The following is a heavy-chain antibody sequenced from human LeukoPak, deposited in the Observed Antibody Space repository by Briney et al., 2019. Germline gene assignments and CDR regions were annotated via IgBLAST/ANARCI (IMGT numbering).Heavy chain of an antibody. CDR3: ASQEFPYYFDY. Sequence: GGSLRLSCAASGITVSSNYMSWVRQAPGEGLEWVSIIYSGGNTYYADSVKGRFTISRDNSKNTLYLHMSSLRAEDTAVYYCASQEFPYYFDYWGQGTLVTVSS. J-gene: IGHJ4*02. CDR2: IYSGGNT. CDR1: GITVSSNY. D-gene: IGHD3-10*01. V-gene: IGHV3-53*01.